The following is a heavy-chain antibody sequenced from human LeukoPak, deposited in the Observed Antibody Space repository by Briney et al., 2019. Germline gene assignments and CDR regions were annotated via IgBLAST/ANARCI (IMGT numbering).Heavy chain of an antibody. CDR3: ARVSMITFGGVIADY. Sequence: SETLSLTCAVYGGSFSGYYWSWIRQAPGKGLEWIGEINHSGSTNYNPSLKSRVTISVDKSKNQFSLKLSSVTAADTAVYYCARVSMITFGGVIADYWGQGTLVTVSS. D-gene: IGHD3-16*02. CDR1: GGSFSGYY. V-gene: IGHV4-34*01. CDR2: INHSGST. J-gene: IGHJ4*02.